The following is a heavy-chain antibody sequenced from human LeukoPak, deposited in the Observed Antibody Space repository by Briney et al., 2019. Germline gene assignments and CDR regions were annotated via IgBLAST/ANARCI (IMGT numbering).Heavy chain of an antibody. CDR3: ARGGRGDIVVVVATTPSYNWLDP. Sequence: GASVKVSCKAYGYTFTGYYMHWVRQAPGQGLEWMGRISPNSGGANYAQKFQGRVTMTRDTSISTAYMEVSRLRSDDTAVYYCARGGRGDIVVVVATTPSYNWLDPWGQGTLVTVSS. CDR1: GYTFTGYY. CDR2: ISPNSGGA. V-gene: IGHV1-2*06. J-gene: IGHJ5*02. D-gene: IGHD2-15*01.